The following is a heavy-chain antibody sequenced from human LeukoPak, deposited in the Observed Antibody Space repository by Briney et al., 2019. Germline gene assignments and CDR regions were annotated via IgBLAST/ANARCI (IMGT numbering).Heavy chain of an antibody. D-gene: IGHD3-10*01. Sequence: SATLSITCSVSGGPISSSSYYWGWIRQPPGKGLEWIGSIYYSGSTYYTPSLKSRVTISVDTSKNQFSLKLSSVTAADTAVYYWARHPIYYYGSGSYENWGQGTLVTVSS. V-gene: IGHV4-39*01. J-gene: IGHJ4*02. CDR2: IYYSGST. CDR3: ARHPIYYYGSGSYEN. CDR1: GGPISSSSYY.